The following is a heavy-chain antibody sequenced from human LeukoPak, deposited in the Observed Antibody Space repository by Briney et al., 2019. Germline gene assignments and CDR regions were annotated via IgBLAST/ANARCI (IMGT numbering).Heavy chain of an antibody. CDR1: GGSISSGGYY. J-gene: IGHJ4*02. Sequence: SQTLSLTCTVSGGSISSGGYYWSWIRQPPGKGLEWIGSIYYSGSTYYNPSLKSRVTISVDTSKNQFSLKLSSVTAADTAVYYCARQSVLRFLEWLYEYWGQGTLVTVSS. D-gene: IGHD3-3*01. V-gene: IGHV4-39*01. CDR2: IYYSGST. CDR3: ARQSVLRFLEWLYEY.